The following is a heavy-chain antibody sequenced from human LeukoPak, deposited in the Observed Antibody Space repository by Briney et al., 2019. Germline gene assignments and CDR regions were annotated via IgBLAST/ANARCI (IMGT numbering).Heavy chain of an antibody. CDR1: GFTFSSYS. D-gene: IGHD3-22*01. CDR3: ARVKDDSSGYPDY. V-gene: IGHV3-21*01. J-gene: IGHJ4*02. CDR2: ISSSSSYI. Sequence: GGSLRLSCAASGFTFSSYSMNWVRQAPGKGLEWVSSISSSSSYIYYADSVKGRFTISRDNAKNSLYLQMNSLRAEDTAVYYCARVKDDSSGYPDYWGQGTLVTVSS.